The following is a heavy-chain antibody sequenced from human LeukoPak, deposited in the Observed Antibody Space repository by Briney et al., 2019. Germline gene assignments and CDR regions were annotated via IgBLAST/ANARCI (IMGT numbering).Heavy chain of an antibody. CDR2: ISFDSSNI. J-gene: IGHJ4*02. V-gene: IGHV3-30*19. CDR1: GLTFRNFA. Sequence: PGGSLRLSCAASGLTFRNFAMHWVRQAPGKRLEWVALISFDSSNIRYADSVRGRFTISRDNSKNTLYLQMNSLTTEDTAVYYCARDLPPLDYWGQGTLVTVSS. CDR3: ARDLPPLDY.